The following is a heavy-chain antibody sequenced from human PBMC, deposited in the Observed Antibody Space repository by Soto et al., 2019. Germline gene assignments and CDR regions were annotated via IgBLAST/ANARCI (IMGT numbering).Heavy chain of an antibody. D-gene: IGHD2-2*01. V-gene: IGHV1-18*01. CDR2: ISLYSDGT. Sequence: ASVKVSCKTSGDTFSNYGITWVRQAPGQPLEWLGWISLYSDGTNYAQKFQGRVSMTTDTSTTTAYMELRSLRSDDTAVYYCARVVPGVEAWFGPWCKGPMFTVSS. CDR1: GDTFSNYG. CDR3: ARVVPGVEAWFGP. J-gene: IGHJ5*02.